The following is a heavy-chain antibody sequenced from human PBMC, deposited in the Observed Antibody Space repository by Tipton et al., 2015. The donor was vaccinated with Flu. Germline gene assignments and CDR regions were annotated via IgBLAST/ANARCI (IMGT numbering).Heavy chain of an antibody. V-gene: IGHV4-61*05. J-gene: IGHJ6*02. CDR1: GGSISSSSYY. D-gene: IGHD6-19*01. CDR3: ARLMVAGTDYYYGMDV. Sequence: LSCTVSGGSISSSSYYWGWIRQPPGKGLEWIGYIYYSGSTNYNPSLKSRVTISVDTSKNQFSLKLSSVTAADTAVYYCARLMVAGTDYYYGMDVWDQGP. CDR2: IYYSGST.